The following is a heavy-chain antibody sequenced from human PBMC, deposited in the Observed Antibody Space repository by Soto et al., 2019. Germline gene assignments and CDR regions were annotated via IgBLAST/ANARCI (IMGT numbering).Heavy chain of an antibody. D-gene: IGHD6-19*01. CDR2: ISGSGGST. CDR1: GFTFSSYA. CDR3: ARRSSGWYFDY. V-gene: IGHV3-23*01. J-gene: IGHJ4*02. Sequence: EVQVLESGGGLVQPGGSLRLSCAASGFTFSSYAMHWVRQAPGKGLEWVSVISGSGGSTYYADSVKGRFTISRDNSKNTMYLQMNSLRGEDPAVYYCARRSSGWYFDYWGQGTVVTVPS.